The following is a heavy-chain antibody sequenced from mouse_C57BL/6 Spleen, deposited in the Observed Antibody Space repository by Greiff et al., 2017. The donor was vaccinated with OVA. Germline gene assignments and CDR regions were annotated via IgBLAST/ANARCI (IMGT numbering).Heavy chain of an antibody. CDR1: GFTFSSYG. CDR2: ISSGGSYT. V-gene: IGHV5-6*01. D-gene: IGHD1-1*01. CDR3: ARHFTTVTPLYFDY. Sequence: EVKLVESGGDLVKPGGSLKLSCAASGFTFSSYGMSWVRQTPDKRLEWVATISSGGSYTYYPDSVKGRFTISRDNAKNTLYLQMSSLKSEDTAMYYCARHFTTVTPLYFDYWGQGTTLTVSS. J-gene: IGHJ2*01.